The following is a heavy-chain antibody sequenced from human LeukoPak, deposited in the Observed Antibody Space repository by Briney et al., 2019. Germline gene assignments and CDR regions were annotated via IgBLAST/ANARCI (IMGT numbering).Heavy chain of an antibody. CDR3: TRHVDFWSGYYTGTYWFDP. CDR2: IRSNANSYAT. D-gene: IGHD3-3*01. V-gene: IGHV3-73*01. Sequence: QAGGSLRLSCAASGFTFSGSTMHWVRHASGQGLEWVGRIRSNANSYATAYPASVRGRFTISRDDSKNTASLQMHSLKIEDTAVYYCTRHVDFWSGYYTGTYWFDPWGQGTLVTVSS. J-gene: IGHJ5*02. CDR1: GFTFSGST.